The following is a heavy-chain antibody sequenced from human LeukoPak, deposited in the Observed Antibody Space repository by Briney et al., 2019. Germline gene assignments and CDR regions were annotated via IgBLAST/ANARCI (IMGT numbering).Heavy chain of an antibody. J-gene: IGHJ4*02. D-gene: IGHD1-26*01. Sequence: SETLSLTCTVSGGSISSGGYYWSWIRQHPGKGLEWIGYIYYSGSTYYNPSLKSRVTISVDTSKNQFSLKLSSVTAADTAVYYCARAPRSGSYYSYWGQGTLVTVSS. CDR2: IYYSGST. CDR1: GGSISSGGYY. CDR3: ARAPRSGSYYSY. V-gene: IGHV4-31*03.